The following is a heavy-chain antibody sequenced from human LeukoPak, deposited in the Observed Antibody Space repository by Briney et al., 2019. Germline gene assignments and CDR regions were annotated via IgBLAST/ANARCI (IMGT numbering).Heavy chain of an antibody. CDR2: ISSSGSTK. CDR3: HYDSSGHDAFDI. V-gene: IGHV3-48*04. Sequence: GGSLRLSCAASGFTFSNAWMTWVRQAPGKGLEWVSSISSSGSTKYYADSLKGRFTISRDNARDSLYLQMNSLRAEDTAVYYCHYDSSGHDAFDIWGQGTMVTVSS. D-gene: IGHD3-22*01. CDR1: GFTFSNAW. J-gene: IGHJ3*02.